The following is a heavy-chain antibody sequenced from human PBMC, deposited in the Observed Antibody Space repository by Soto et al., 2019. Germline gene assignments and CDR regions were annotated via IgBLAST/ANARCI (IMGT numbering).Heavy chain of an antibody. Sequence: EVQLLESGGGLVQPGGSLRLSCAASGFTFSSYAMSWVRQAPGKGLEWVSAISGSGGSTYYADSVKGRFTISKDNSKNSLYLPMNSLRAEDTDVYYCAKDLLNYYGSGSYGYWGQGTLVTVSS. D-gene: IGHD3-10*01. V-gene: IGHV3-23*01. CDR1: GFTFSSYA. J-gene: IGHJ4*02. CDR3: AKDLLNYYGSGSYGY. CDR2: ISGSGGST.